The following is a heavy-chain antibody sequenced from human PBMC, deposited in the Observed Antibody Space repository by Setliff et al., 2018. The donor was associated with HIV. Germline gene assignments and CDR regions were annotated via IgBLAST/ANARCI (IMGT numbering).Heavy chain of an antibody. Sequence: TLSLTCTVSGGSIISEISWWAWIRQPAGKGPEWLGQIYMRGGTDYNPSLEGRVTISLDTSKNQFSLKLTSATAADTAVYYCAIDHVTNIAESGYGYTRIDPWGPGISVTVSS. D-gene: IGHD5-18*01. CDR3: AIDHVTNIAESGYGYTRIDP. V-gene: IGHV4-61*09. CDR1: GGSIISEISW. J-gene: IGHJ5*02. CDR2: IYMRGGT.